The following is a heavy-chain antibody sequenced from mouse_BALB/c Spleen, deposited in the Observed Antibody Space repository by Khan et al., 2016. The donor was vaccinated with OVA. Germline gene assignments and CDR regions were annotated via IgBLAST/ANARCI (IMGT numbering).Heavy chain of an antibody. CDR2: MLPGSGST. V-gene: IGHV1-9*01. J-gene: IGHJ3*01. CDR1: GYTFSSYW. Sequence: QVQLQQSGAELMKPGASVKISCKATGYTFSSYWIEWLKQRPGHGLEWIGDMLPGSGSTNYYETFKGTATFTADTSSNTAYMQVSSLTAEDFAVYYRARVVYCVLAYWGPVTLFTVSA. CDR3: ARVVYCVLAY. D-gene: IGHD1-1*01.